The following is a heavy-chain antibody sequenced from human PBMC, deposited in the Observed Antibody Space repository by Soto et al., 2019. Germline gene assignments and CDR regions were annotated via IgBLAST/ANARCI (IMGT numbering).Heavy chain of an antibody. V-gene: IGHV1-69*13. CDR3: ARDTGDSYGYDAFDI. Sequence: SVKVSCKASGGTFSSYAISWVRQAPGQGLEWMGGIIPIFGTANYAQKFQGRVTITADESTSTAHMELSSLRSEDTAVYYCARDTGDSYGYDAFDIWGQGTMVTVSS. D-gene: IGHD5-18*01. CDR1: GGTFSSYA. J-gene: IGHJ3*02. CDR2: IIPIFGTA.